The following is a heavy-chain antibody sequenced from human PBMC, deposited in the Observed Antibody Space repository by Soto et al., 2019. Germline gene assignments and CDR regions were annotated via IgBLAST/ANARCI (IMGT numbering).Heavy chain of an antibody. V-gene: IGHV1-18*01. D-gene: IGHD3-3*01. CDR1: GYSFTSYG. J-gene: IGHJ4*02. CDR3: AKFWSGYLPDD. CDR2: VLPYNGDT. Sequence: QVQLVQSGPEVKNPGASVKVSCKTSGYSFTSYGISWVRQAPGQGLEWMGWVLPYNGDTNYAQKVQGRVTMTTDTSPTTAYMELRSLRSDATAVYYCAKFWSGYLPDDWGQGTLVIVSS.